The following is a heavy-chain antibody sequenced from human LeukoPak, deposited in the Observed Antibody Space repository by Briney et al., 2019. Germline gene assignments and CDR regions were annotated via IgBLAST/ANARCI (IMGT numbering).Heavy chain of an antibody. CDR2: IYPGDSDT. D-gene: IGHD2-15*01. V-gene: IGHV5-51*01. CDR1: GYSFTNYW. CDR3: ASQPSDCSGGSCYSGWFDP. J-gene: IGHJ5*02. Sequence: GESLKISCKGSGYSFTNYWIGWVRQMPGKGLEWMGIIYPGDSDTRYSPSFQGQVTISADKSISTAYLQWSSLKASDTAMYYCASQPSDCSGGSCYSGWFDPWGQGTLVTVSS.